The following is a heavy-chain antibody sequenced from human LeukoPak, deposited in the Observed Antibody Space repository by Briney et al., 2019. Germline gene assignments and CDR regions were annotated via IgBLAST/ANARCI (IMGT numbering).Heavy chain of an antibody. Sequence: GGSLRLSCAASGFTFSSYAMSWVRQAPGKGLEWVSAISGSGGSTYYADSVKGRFTISRDNSKNTLYLQMNSLRAEDTAVYYCANLLAYSSGWDYFDYWGQGTLVTVSS. D-gene: IGHD6-19*01. CDR2: ISGSGGST. CDR1: GFTFSSYA. CDR3: ANLLAYSSGWDYFDY. V-gene: IGHV3-23*01. J-gene: IGHJ4*02.